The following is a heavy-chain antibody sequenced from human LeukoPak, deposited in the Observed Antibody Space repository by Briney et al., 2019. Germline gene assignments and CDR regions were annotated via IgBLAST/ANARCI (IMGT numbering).Heavy chain of an antibody. V-gene: IGHV3-30*18. J-gene: IGHJ4*02. CDR1: GFTFSSYG. CDR3: AKVGVSYWLKGYFDY. Sequence: GGSLRLSCAASGFTFSSYGMHWVRQAPGKGLEWVAVISYDGSNKYYADSVKGRFTISRDNSKNTLYLQMNSLRAEDTAVYYCAKVGVSYWLKGYFDYWGQGTLVTVSS. D-gene: IGHD3-16*01. CDR2: ISYDGSNK.